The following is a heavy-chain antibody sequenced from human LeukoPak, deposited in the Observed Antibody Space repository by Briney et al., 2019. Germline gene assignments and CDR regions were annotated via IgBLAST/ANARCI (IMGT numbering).Heavy chain of an antibody. J-gene: IGHJ4*02. V-gene: IGHV4-30-4*01. D-gene: IGHD2/OR15-2a*01. CDR3: ASYYCKTPTCPGIDH. CDR2: IYYTGST. CDR1: GGSISTYY. Sequence: PSETLSLTCTVSGGSISTYYWSWIRQPPGKGLEWIGYIYYTGSTYYNPSLKSRVTISLDTSKNQFSLKMTSVTAADTAVYYCASYYCKTPTCPGIDHWGQGTLVTVSS.